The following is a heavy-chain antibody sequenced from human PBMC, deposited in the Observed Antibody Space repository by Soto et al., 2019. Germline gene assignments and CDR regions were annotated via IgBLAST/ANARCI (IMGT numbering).Heavy chain of an antibody. V-gene: IGHV5-51*01. CDR1: VYSFTNFW. J-gene: IGHJ4*02. CDR3: VRHTNGLNPLDC. CDR2: IYPGDSDT. D-gene: IGHD1-1*01. Sequence: PGESLKISCEGSVYSFTNFWIGWVRQMPGKGLEWMGIIYPGDSDTRYSPSFQGQVTISADKSISTAYLQWSSLKASDTAMYFCVRHTNGLNPLDCWGQGTLVTVSS.